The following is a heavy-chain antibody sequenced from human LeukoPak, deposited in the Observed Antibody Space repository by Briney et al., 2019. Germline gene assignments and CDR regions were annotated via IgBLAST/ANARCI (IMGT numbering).Heavy chain of an antibody. CDR2: IYYSGST. V-gene: IGHV4-39*07. CDR1: GFTFSSYA. J-gene: IGHJ4*02. Sequence: GSLRLSCAASGFTFSSYAMSWVRQPPGKGLEWIGSIYYSGSTYYNPSLKSRVTISIDTSKNQFSLKLSSVTAADTAVYYCARDRNWKSGVYFDYWGQGTLVTVSS. CDR3: ARDRNWKSGVYFDY. D-gene: IGHD1-20*01.